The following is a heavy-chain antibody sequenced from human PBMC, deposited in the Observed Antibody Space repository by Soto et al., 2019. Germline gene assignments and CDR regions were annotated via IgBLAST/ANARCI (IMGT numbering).Heavy chain of an antibody. V-gene: IGHV3-21*04. D-gene: IGHD5-18*01. Sequence: GGSLRLSCAASGFTFSSYSMNWVRQAPGKGLEWVSSISSSSSYIYYADSVKGRFTISRDDSKNTVYLQMNSLKIDDTAVYYCTSRRDWTAVDPLDYWGLGTLVTVSS. CDR1: GFTFSSYS. J-gene: IGHJ4*02. CDR3: TSRRDWTAVDPLDY. CDR2: ISSSSSYI.